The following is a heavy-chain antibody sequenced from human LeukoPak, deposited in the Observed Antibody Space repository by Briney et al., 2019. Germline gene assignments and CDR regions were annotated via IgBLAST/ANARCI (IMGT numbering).Heavy chain of an antibody. CDR3: AKDLGYYGSGSSLDY. J-gene: IGHJ4*02. D-gene: IGHD3-10*01. V-gene: IGHV3-21*01. CDR1: GFAFSTYT. CDR2: ISSSSSYI. Sequence: GGSLRLSCAASGFAFSTYTMNWVRQGPGKGLEWVSSISSSSSYIYYADSVKGRFTISRDNSKNTLYLQMNSLRAEDTAVYYCAKDLGYYGSGSSLDYWGQGTLVTVSS.